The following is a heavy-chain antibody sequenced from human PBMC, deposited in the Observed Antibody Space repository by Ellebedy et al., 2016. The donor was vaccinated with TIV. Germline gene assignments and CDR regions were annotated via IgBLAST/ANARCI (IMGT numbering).Heavy chain of an antibody. CDR1: GGTFNNFA. CDR3: ARVYPPRGDQVPTAIRTHPILSWLDP. V-gene: IGHV1-69*04. Sequence: ASVKVSCKASGGTFNNFAITWVRQAPGQGLEWMGRIIPFLNIPRYAQSFQGRVTITADKSTSTTYMEMSSLTSDDTAVYYCARVYPPRGDQVPTAIRTHPILSWLDPWGQGTLVTVSS. D-gene: IGHD2-2*01. CDR2: IIPFLNIP. J-gene: IGHJ5*02.